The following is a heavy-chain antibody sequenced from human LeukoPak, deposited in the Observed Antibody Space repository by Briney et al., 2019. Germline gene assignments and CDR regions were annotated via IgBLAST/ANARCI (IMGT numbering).Heavy chain of an antibody. V-gene: IGHV3-23*01. CDR2: ISGNGGTT. J-gene: IGHJ4*02. CDR1: GFTFSTHA. Sequence: PGGSLRLYCGASGFTFSTHAMSWVRQAPGKGLVWVSTISGNGGTTYYADSVKGRFTISRDNSKNTLYLQMNSLRVEDTAVYYCAKPPPDSSSWLFDYWGQGTLVTVSS. CDR3: AKPPPDSSSWLFDY. D-gene: IGHD6-13*01.